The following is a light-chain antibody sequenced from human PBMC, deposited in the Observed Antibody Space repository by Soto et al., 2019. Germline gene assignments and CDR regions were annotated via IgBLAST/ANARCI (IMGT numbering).Light chain of an antibody. CDR1: SSDVGSYKF. Sequence: QSVLTQPASVSGSPRQSITISCTGTSSDVGSYKFVSWYQQHPGKAPKLMIYEGSKRPSGVSNRFSGSKSGNTASLTISGLQTEDEADYYCCSYPGSSTYVFGTGTKVTVL. J-gene: IGLJ1*01. V-gene: IGLV2-23*01. CDR2: EGS. CDR3: CSYPGSSTYV.